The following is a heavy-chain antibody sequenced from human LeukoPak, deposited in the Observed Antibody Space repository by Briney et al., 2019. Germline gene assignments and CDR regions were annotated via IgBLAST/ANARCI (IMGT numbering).Heavy chain of an antibody. V-gene: IGHV3-21*01. CDR3: ARAGGYCSSTSCYLTAFDI. CDR1: GFTFSSYS. Sequence: GGSLRLPCAASGFTFSSYSMNWVRQAPGKGLERVSSISSSSSYIYYADSVKGRFTISRDNAKNSLYLQMNSLRAEDTAVYYCARAGGYCSSTSCYLTAFDIWGQGTMVTVSS. CDR2: ISSSSSYI. D-gene: IGHD2-2*01. J-gene: IGHJ3*02.